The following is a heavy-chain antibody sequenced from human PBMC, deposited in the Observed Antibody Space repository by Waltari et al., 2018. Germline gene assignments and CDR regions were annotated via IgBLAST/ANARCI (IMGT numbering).Heavy chain of an antibody. CDR2: INPNSGGT. J-gene: IGHJ6*03. CDR1: GYTFTGYY. D-gene: IGHD6-13*01. CDR3: ASLGYSSRDYYYYMDV. Sequence: QVQLVQSGAEVKKPGASVKVSCKASGYTFTGYYMHWVRQAPGQGLEWMGRINPNSGGTNYAQKVQGRVTMTRDTSISTAYMELSRLRSDDTAVYYCASLGYSSRDYYYYMDVWGKGTTVTVSS. V-gene: IGHV1-2*06.